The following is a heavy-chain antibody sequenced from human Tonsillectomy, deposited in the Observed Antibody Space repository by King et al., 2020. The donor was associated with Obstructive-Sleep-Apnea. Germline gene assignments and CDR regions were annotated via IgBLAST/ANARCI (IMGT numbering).Heavy chain of an antibody. V-gene: IGHV1-18*01. CDR3: ARDASDYTSGSLLYFDC. J-gene: IGHJ4*02. CDR1: GYTFNTYG. CDR2: SSTRNDNT. Sequence: QLVQSGGEVKKPGASVKVSCKASGYTFNTYGISWVRQAPGQGLEWMAWSSTRNDNTHYAQNLKGRVTVTTDTSTNQAYMELRSLRSDDTALYYYARDASDYTSGSLLYFDCWGQGTLVTVSS. D-gene: IGHD6-19*01.